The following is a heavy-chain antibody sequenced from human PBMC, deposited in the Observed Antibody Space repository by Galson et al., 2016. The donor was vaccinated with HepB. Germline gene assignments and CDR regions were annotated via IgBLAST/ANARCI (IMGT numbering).Heavy chain of an antibody. CDR2: ISSSSSTI. V-gene: IGHV3-48*04. D-gene: IGHD6-19*01. CDR1: GFTFSSYS. CDR3: AGWYLGYRFYGMDV. Sequence: SLRLSCAASGFTFSSYSMNWVRQAPGKGLEWVSYISSSSSTIYYADSVKGRFTISRDNAKRSLYLQMNSLRAEDTAVYYCAGWYLGYRFYGMDVWGQGTTVTVSS. J-gene: IGHJ6*02.